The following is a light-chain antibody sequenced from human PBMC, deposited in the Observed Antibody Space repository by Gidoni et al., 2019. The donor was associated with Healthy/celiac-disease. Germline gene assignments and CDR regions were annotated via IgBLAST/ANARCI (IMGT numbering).Light chain of an antibody. V-gene: IGKV3-15*01. CDR3: QQYNNWPPLT. CDR1: QSVSSN. CDR2: VAS. Sequence: EIVMTQSPATLSVSPGERATLSCRASQSVSSNLACYQQKPGQPPRLLIYVASTRATGIPAMFSRSGSVTEFTLTIISLHSEDFAVYYCQQYNNWPPLTFGGGTKVEIK. J-gene: IGKJ4*01.